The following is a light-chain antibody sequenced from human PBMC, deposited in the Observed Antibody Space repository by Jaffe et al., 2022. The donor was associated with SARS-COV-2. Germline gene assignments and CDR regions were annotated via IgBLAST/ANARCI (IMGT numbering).Light chain of an antibody. V-gene: IGLV2-11*01. CDR1: SSDVGGYNY. J-gene: IGLJ1*01. CDR3: CSYAGNNALYV. CDR2: DVS. Sequence: QSALTQPRSVSGSPGQSVTISCTGTSSDVGGYNYVSWYQQHPGKAPKLMIYDVSKRPSGVPDRFSGSKSGNTASLTISGLQAEDEADYYCCSYAGNNALYVFGTGTKVSVL.